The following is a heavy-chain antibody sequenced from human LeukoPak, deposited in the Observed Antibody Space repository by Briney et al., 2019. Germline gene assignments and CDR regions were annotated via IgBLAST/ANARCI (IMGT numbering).Heavy chain of an antibody. J-gene: IGHJ4*02. CDR1: GFTFSSYS. V-gene: IGHV3-21*01. CDR3: ARDLAVVTSGDY. D-gene: IGHD3-22*01. CDR2: ISSSSSYI. Sequence: GGSLRLSCAASGFTFSSYSMTWVRQAPGKGLEWVSSISSSSSYIYYADSVKGRFTISRDNAKNSLYLQMNSLRAEDTAVYYCARDLAVVTSGDYWGQGTLVTVSS.